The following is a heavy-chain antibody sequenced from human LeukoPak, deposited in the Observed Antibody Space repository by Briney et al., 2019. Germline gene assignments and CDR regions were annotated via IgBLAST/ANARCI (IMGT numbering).Heavy chain of an antibody. V-gene: IGHV1-8*03. CDR2: MNPNNGNT. CDR1: GYTFTSYD. CDR3: ARAGTAMALFDP. D-gene: IGHD5-18*01. Sequence: ASVKVSCKASGYTFTSYDINWVRQATGQGLEWMGWMNPNNGNTGYAQKFQGRVTITRNTSISTAYMELSSLRSEDTAVYYCARAGTAMALFDPWGQGTLVTVSS. J-gene: IGHJ5*02.